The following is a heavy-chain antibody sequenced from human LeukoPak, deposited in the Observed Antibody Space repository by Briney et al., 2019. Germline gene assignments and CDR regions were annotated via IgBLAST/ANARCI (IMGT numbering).Heavy chain of an antibody. V-gene: IGHV1-2*02. D-gene: IGHD6-19*01. CDR1: GYTFTGHY. Sequence: AAVKVSCKASGYTFTGHYMHWVRQAPGQGPEWLGWINPNSGGTIYAQNFQGRVTMTRDTSISTAYMELSSLRSDDTAVYYCARVRMAVGSVSFYYYGMDVWGQGTTVTV. CDR2: INPNSGGT. CDR3: ARVRMAVGSVSFYYYGMDV. J-gene: IGHJ6*02.